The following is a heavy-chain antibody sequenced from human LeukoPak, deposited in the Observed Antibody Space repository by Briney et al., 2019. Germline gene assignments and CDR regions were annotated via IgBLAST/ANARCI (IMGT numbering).Heavy chain of an antibody. V-gene: IGHV4-39*07. Sequence: IPSETLSLTCTVSGDSISSSNYYWGWIRQSPGKGLEWIGSIYNSGSTYNNPSLQSRVTTSVDTSKNQFSLKLRSVTAADTAVYYCASATRWLAFDFWGQGTLVTVSS. CDR1: GDSISSSNYY. CDR3: ASATRWLAFDF. D-gene: IGHD4-23*01. J-gene: IGHJ4*02. CDR2: IYNSGST.